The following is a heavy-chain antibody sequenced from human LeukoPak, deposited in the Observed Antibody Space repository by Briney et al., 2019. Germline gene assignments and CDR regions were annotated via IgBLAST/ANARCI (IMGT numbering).Heavy chain of an antibody. J-gene: IGHJ5*02. CDR2: ISYDGSNK. Sequence: GGSLRLSCAASGFTFSSYGMHWVRQAPGKGLEWVAVISYDGSNKYYADSVKGRFTISRDNSKNTLYLQMNSLRAEDTAVYYCAKPRFASSGGPNWFDPWGQGTLVTVSS. V-gene: IGHV3-30*18. CDR3: AKPRFASSGGPNWFDP. CDR1: GFTFSSYG. D-gene: IGHD6-19*01.